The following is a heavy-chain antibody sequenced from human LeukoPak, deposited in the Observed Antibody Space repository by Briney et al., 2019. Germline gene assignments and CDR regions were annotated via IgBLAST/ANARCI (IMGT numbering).Heavy chain of an antibody. CDR3: ARGSISVAAAGRIDY. CDR2: ISSGGNTL. J-gene: IGHJ4*02. D-gene: IGHD6-13*01. CDR1: GFTFSDYY. Sequence: PGGSLRLSCAASGFTFSDYYMNWTRQAPGKGLEWVSYISSGGNTLYYADSVKGRFTISRDNAKNSLYLQMNSLRAEDTAVYYCARGSISVAAAGRIDYWGQGTLVTVSA. V-gene: IGHV3-11*01.